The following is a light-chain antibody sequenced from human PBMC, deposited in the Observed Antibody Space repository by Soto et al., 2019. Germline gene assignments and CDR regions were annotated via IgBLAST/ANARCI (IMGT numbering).Light chain of an antibody. CDR2: ALS. CDR1: SSDVGGYNY. J-gene: IGLJ2*01. CDR3: SSYAGSNNLV. V-gene: IGLV2-8*01. Sequence: QSVLTQPPSASGSPGQSVTISCTGTSSDVGGYNYVSWYQQHPGQAPKLMIYALSKRPSGVPDRFSGSKSGNTASLTVSGLQAEDEADYYCSSYAGSNNLVFGGGTKLTVL.